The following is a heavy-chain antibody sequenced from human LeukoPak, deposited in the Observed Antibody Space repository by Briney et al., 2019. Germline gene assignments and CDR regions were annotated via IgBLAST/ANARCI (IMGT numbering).Heavy chain of an antibody. J-gene: IGHJ4*02. D-gene: IGHD2/OR15-2a*01. Sequence: GGSLRLSCAASGFTFSSYWMSWVRQAPGQGLEWVANIKQDRSEKYYVDTVKGRFTISRDNAKNSLYLKMNSLRAEDTAIYYCARGGGRHVEYWGQGNLVTVSS. V-gene: IGHV3-7*05. CDR2: IKQDRSEK. CDR1: GFTFSSYW. CDR3: ARGGGRHVEY.